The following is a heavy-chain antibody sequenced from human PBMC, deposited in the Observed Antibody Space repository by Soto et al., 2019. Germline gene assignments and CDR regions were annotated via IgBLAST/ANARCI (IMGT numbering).Heavy chain of an antibody. Sequence: PSETLSLTCTVSGGSLNNGGYSWGWIRRPPGKGLEYIASIYYTGSTYYNPSLKSRVTISLDRPKNQSSLNLKSVTAADTAVYYCARVGGNTAMADWGQGTLVTVSS. CDR1: GGSLNNGGYS. CDR3: ARVGGNTAMAD. CDR2: IYYTGST. J-gene: IGHJ4*02. D-gene: IGHD5-18*01. V-gene: IGHV4-30-2*01.